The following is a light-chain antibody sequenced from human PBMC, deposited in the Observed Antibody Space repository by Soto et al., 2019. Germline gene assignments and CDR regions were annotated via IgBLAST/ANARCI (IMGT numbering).Light chain of an antibody. J-gene: IGKJ2*01. CDR3: QQYGSSPGYT. Sequence: EIVLTQSPGTLSLSPGERATLSCRASQSVTSSYLAWYQQKPGQAPRLLIYGASSRATGIPDRFSGCGSGTDIPLTISRLEPEDIAVYFCQQYGSSPGYTFVQGTKLEIE. V-gene: IGKV3-20*01. CDR2: GAS. CDR1: QSVTSSY.